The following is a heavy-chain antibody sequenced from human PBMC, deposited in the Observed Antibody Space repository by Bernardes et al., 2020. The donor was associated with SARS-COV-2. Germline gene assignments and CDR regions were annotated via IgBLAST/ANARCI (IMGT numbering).Heavy chain of an antibody. CDR1: GFTFSSDN. CDR3: ATEEGGYSNYAWFDP. Sequence: GGSLRLSCAASGFTFSSDNMSWVRQAPGKGLEWVSSISRSSNYIYYADSVKGRFTISRDNAKNSLYLQMNSLRDGDTAVYYCATEEGGYSNYAWFDPWGQGTLVTVSS. CDR2: ISRSSNYI. J-gene: IGHJ5*02. D-gene: IGHD4-4*01. V-gene: IGHV3-21*01.